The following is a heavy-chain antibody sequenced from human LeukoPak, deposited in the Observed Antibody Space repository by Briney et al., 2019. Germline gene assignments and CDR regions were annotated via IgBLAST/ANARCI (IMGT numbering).Heavy chain of an antibody. D-gene: IGHD3-10*01. CDR2: ISAYNGNT. CDR1: GHTFTSYG. J-gene: IGHJ4*02. CDR3: ARSTDYYGSGSLDY. V-gene: IGHV1-18*01. Sequence: ASVKVSCKASGHTFTSYGISWVRQAPGQGLEWMGWISAYNGNTNYAQKLQGRVTMTTDTSTSTAYMELRSLRSDDTAVYYCARSTDYYGSGSLDYWGQGTLVTVSS.